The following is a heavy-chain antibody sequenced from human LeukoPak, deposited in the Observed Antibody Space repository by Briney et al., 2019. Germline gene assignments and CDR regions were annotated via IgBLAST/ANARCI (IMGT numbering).Heavy chain of an antibody. D-gene: IGHD1-26*01. CDR2: IYYSGST. CDR1: GASISGNY. V-gene: IGHV4-59*08. Sequence: SETLSLTCSVSGASISGNYWTWIRQPPGKGLEWIGYIYYSGSTNYNPSLKSRVTIPVDTSKNQLSLKLSSVTAADTAVYYCARHAVVGATTDYFDYWGQGTLVTVSS. J-gene: IGHJ4*02. CDR3: ARHAVVGATTDYFDY.